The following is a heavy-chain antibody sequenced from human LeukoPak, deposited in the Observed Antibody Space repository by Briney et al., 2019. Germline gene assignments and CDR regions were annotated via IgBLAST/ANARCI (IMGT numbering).Heavy chain of an antibody. D-gene: IGHD5-18*01. CDR1: GASLRSNYY. Sequence: SETLSLTCTVSGASLRSNYYWGWIRQPPGKGPEWIGSSYYSGSSQYNPSLKSRVTISMDTSVTAADTAVYYCARIVRDLRQLSDYWGQGTLVTVSS. V-gene: IGHV4-39*06. CDR3: ARIVRDLRQLSDY. CDR2: SYYSGSS. J-gene: IGHJ4*02.